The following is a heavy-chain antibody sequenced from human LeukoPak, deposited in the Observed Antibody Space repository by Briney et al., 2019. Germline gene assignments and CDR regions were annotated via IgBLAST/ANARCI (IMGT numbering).Heavy chain of an antibody. J-gene: IGHJ4*02. CDR1: RFTFSRYS. D-gene: IGHD5-24*01. V-gene: IGHV3-48*04. CDR2: ISSLGSTI. CDR3: ARGEQEMATMSIDY. Sequence: GGSVSLYCAASRFTFSRYSMNWVRHAQGLGRVWVSYISSLGSTIYYADSVKGRFTISRDNAKNSLYLQMNSLRAEDTAVYFCARGEQEMATMSIDYWGQGTLVTVSS.